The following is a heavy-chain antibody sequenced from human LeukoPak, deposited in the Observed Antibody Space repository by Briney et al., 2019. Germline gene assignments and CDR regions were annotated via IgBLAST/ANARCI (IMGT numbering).Heavy chain of an antibody. CDR3: ARARSSSAVSYMYG. J-gene: IGHJ6*03. CDR2: IYYSGST. CDR1: GGSISSSSDY. Sequence: SEPLSLPCTVSGGSISSSSDYWCWIRQPPGKGLEWIGSIYYSGSTYYNPSLKSRVTISVDTSKNQSSLKLSSLTAADTAVYSCARARSSSAVSYMYGWGKGTTVTVS. V-gene: IGHV4-39*07. D-gene: IGHD6-6*01.